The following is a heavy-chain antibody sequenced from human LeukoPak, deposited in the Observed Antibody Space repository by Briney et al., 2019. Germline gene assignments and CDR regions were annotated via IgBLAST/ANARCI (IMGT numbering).Heavy chain of an antibody. Sequence: GRSLRLSCAASGFTFSSYGMHWVRQAPGKGLEWVAVIWYDGSNKYYADSVKGRFTISRDNSKNTLYLQMNSLTAEDTAVYYCASLLQGDGMDVWGKGTTVTVSS. CDR3: ASLLQGDGMDV. V-gene: IGHV3-33*01. CDR1: GFTFSSYG. D-gene: IGHD4-11*01. J-gene: IGHJ6*04. CDR2: IWYDGSNK.